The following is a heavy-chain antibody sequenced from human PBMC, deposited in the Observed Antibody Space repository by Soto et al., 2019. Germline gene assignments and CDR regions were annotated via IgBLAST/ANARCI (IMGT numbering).Heavy chain of an antibody. CDR1: GYTFFTYD. CDR3: ARHHGPTTSENWFGP. CDR2: ISTYSGDT. D-gene: IGHD5-12*01. V-gene: IGHV1-18*01. J-gene: IGHJ5*02. Sequence: ASVKVSCKASGYTFFTYDISWVRQAPGQGLEWMGWISTYSGDTKYAQKFQGRVTMTTDTSTTTAYLELRSLRSDDTAVYYCARHHGPTTSENWFGPWGQGTLVIVS.